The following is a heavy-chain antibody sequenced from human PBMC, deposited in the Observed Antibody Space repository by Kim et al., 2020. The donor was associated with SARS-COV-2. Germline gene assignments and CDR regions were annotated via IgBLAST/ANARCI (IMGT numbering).Heavy chain of an antibody. V-gene: IGHV3-30*02. CDR3: AKTGYGSGSYYYYGMDV. D-gene: IGHD3-10*01. Sequence: VKARSTISRGNSKNTLYRQMNSLRAEDTAVYYCAKTGYGSGSYYYYGMDVWGQGTTVTVSS. J-gene: IGHJ6*02.